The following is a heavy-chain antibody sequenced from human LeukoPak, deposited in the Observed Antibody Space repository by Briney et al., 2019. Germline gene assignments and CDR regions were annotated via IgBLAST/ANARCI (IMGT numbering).Heavy chain of an antibody. Sequence: GSLTISCKGSGYSFTSYWIGWVRQMPGKGLEWMGIIYPGDSDTRYSPSFQGQVTISADKSISTAYLQWSSLKASDTAMYYCARRQIATYYYDSSGYRDAFDIWGQGTMVTVSS. CDR3: ARRQIATYYYDSSGYRDAFDI. J-gene: IGHJ3*02. D-gene: IGHD3-22*01. CDR1: GYSFTSYW. CDR2: IYPGDSDT. V-gene: IGHV5-51*01.